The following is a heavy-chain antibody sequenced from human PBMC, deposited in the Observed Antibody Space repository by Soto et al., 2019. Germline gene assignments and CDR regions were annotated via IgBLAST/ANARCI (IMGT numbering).Heavy chain of an antibody. Sequence: SETLSLTCTVSGGSISSYYWSWIRQPPGKGLEWIGYIYYSGSTNYNPSLKSRVTISVDTSKNQFSLKLSSVTAADTAVYYCARISEQGWLADDYWGQGTLVTVSS. V-gene: IGHV4-59*01. D-gene: IGHD5-12*01. J-gene: IGHJ4*02. CDR2: IYYSGST. CDR1: GGSISSYY. CDR3: ARISEQGWLADDY.